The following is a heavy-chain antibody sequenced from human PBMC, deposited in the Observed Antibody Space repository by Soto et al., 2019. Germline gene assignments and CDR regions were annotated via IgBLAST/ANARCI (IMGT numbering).Heavy chain of an antibody. CDR1: GYTLTELS. V-gene: IGHV1-24*01. CDR2: FDPEDGET. J-gene: IGHJ4*02. D-gene: IGHD3-16*01. Sequence: ASVKVSCKVSGYTLTELSMHWVRQAPGKGLEWMGGFDPEDGETIYAKKFQGRVTMTEDTSTDTAYMELSSLRSEDTAVYYCATSLATWGVYYFDYWGQGTLVTVSS. CDR3: ATSLATWGVYYFDY.